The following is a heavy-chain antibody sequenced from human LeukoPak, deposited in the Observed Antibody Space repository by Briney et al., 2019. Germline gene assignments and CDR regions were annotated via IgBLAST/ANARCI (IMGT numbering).Heavy chain of an antibody. J-gene: IGHJ5*02. Sequence: SETLSLTCGVSGDSISSSSSYWGWIRQPPGKGLEWIGEINHSGSTNYNPSLKSRVTISVDTSKNQFSLKLSSVTAADTAVYYCARTARRFVGRLRIGYNWFDPWGQGTLVTVSS. D-gene: IGHD6-6*01. CDR1: GDSISSSSSY. CDR2: INHSGST. V-gene: IGHV4-39*07. CDR3: ARTARRFVGRLRIGYNWFDP.